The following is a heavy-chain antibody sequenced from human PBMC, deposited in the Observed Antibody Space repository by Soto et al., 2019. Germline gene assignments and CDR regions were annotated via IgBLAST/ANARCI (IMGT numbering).Heavy chain of an antibody. CDR1: GFTFSGFA. V-gene: IGHV3-23*01. CDR2: ISGRGGGT. J-gene: IGHJ4*02. CDR3: ERDPTDQISNSLYFSDY. D-gene: IGHD6-13*01. Sequence: HPGGSLRLSCAASGFTFSGFAMSWVRQAPGKGLEWVSTISGRGGGTYFADSVKGRFTISRDNSKHSLYLQMNSLRAEDTAVYYCERDPTDQISNSLYFSDYWGQGALATVYS.